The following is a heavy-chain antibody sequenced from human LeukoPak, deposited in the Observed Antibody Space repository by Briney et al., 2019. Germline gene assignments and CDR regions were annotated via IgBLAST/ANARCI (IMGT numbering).Heavy chain of an antibody. D-gene: IGHD3-22*01. J-gene: IGHJ4*02. V-gene: IGHV1-46*01. CDR1: GYTFTSYY. CDR3: ARGFDPYYDSSGYYYVGY. CDR2: INPSGDST. Sequence: ASVKVSCKASGYTFTSYYIHWVRQAPGQGLEWMGIINPSGDSTTYAQKSQDRLTMTSDTSTSAVYMELSSLRSEDTAVYYCARGFDPYYDSSGYYYVGYWGQGTLVTVSS.